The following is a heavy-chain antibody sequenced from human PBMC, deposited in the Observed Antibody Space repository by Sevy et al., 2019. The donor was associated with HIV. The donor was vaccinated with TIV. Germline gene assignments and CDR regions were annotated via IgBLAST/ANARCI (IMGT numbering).Heavy chain of an antibody. CDR2: INHSGST. J-gene: IGHJ4*02. Sequence: SETLSLTCAVYGGSFSGYYWSWIRQPPGKGLEWIGEINHSGSTNYNPSLKSRVTISVDTSKNQFSLQLSSVTAADTAVYYCARGPPIAAAGTGLDYWGQGTLVTVSS. CDR3: ARGPPIAAAGTGLDY. CDR1: GGSFSGYY. D-gene: IGHD6-13*01. V-gene: IGHV4-34*01.